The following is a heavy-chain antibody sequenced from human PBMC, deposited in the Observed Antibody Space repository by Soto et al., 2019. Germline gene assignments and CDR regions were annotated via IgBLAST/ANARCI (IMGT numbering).Heavy chain of an antibody. V-gene: IGHV4-59*01. CDR3: ARVHCSGGSCYSYNWFDP. D-gene: IGHD2-15*01. CDR2: IYYSGST. Sequence: QVQLQESGPGLVKPSETLSLTCTVSGGSISSYYWSWIRQPPGKGLEWIGYIYYSGSTNYNPSLTRRVTISVDTSKNQFSLKLSSVTAADTAVYYCARVHCSGGSCYSYNWFDPWGQGTLVTVSS. J-gene: IGHJ5*02. CDR1: GGSISSYY.